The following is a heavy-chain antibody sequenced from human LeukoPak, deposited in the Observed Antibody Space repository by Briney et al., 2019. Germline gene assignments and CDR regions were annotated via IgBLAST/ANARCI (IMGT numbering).Heavy chain of an antibody. CDR1: GFIFTNHP. CDR2: ISPSGHRT. Sequence: GGSLRLSCAASGFIFTNHPMHWVRQTSGKRLEYVSAISPSGHRTWYADSVRGRFTISRDNSKNTMYLQMGSLRPEDMGVYYCARAFRPASDPHDFYDFWGRGTTVTVSS. D-gene: IGHD3/OR15-3a*01. V-gene: IGHV3-64*02. J-gene: IGHJ3*01. CDR3: ARAFRPASDPHDFYDF.